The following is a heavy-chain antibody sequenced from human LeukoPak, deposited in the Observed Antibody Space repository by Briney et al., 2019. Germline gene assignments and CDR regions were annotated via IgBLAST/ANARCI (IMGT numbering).Heavy chain of an antibody. J-gene: IGHJ4*02. V-gene: IGHV1-8*01. CDR3: ARGDLLWFGELLPFDY. D-gene: IGHD3-10*01. CDR2: MNPNSGNT. CDR1: GYTFTSYD. Sequence: ASVKVSCKASGYTFTSYDINWVRQATGQGLEWMGWMNPNSGNTGYAQKFQGRVTMTRNTSISTAYMELSSLRSEDTAVYYCARGDLLWFGELLPFDYWGQGTLVTVSS.